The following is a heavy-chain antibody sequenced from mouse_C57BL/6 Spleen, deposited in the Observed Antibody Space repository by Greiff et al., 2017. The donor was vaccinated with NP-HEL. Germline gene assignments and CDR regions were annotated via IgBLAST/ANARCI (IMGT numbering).Heavy chain of an antibody. CDR1: GFTFSDYG. D-gene: IGHD1-1*01. CDR2: ISSGSSTI. V-gene: IGHV5-17*01. J-gene: IGHJ1*03. Sequence: EVQLVESGGGLVKPGGSLKLSCAASGFTFSDYGMHWVRQAPEKGLEWVAYISSGSSTIYYADTVKGRFTISRDNAKNTLFLQMTSLRSEDTAMYYCARTLTTVVAPYWYFDVWGTGTTVTVSS. CDR3: ARTLTTVVAPYWYFDV.